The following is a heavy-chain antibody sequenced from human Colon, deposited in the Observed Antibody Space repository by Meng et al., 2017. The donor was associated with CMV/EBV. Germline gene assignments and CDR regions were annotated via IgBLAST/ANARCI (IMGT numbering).Heavy chain of an antibody. V-gene: IGHV3-23*01. J-gene: IGHJ4*02. CDR3: GKNGAWFRVDS. CDR1: GFTFSSYA. Sequence: GGSLRLSCAASGFTFSSYAMSWVRQAPGKGLEWVAVIGGTATIIQYAESVKGRFAISRDNSTNTLYLQMSNLGAEDTAVYYCGKNGAWFRVDSWGQGTPVTVSS. CDR2: IGGTATII. D-gene: IGHD3-10*01.